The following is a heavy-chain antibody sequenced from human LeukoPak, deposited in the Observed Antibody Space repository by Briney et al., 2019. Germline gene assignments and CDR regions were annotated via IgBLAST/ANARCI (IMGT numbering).Heavy chain of an antibody. CDR1: GFTFSSYA. CDR2: ISGSGGST. CDR3: ARVVDHDYGDYYLDY. D-gene: IGHD4-17*01. J-gene: IGHJ4*02. V-gene: IGHV3-23*01. Sequence: GGSLRLSCAASGFTFSSYAMSWVRQAPGKGLEWVSAISGSGGSTYYADSVKGRFTISRDNSKNTLYLQMNSLRAEDTAVYYCARVVDHDYGDYYLDYWGQGTLVTVSS.